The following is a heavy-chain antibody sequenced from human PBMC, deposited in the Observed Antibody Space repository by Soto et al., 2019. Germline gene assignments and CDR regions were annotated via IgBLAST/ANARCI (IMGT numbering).Heavy chain of an antibody. CDR3: ARAPRSPQICCFDY. J-gene: IGHJ4*02. Sequence: EVQLVESGGGLVKPGGSLRLSCAASGFTFSSYSMNWVRQAPGKGLEWVSSISSSSSYIYYADSVKGRFTISRDNAKNSLYLQMNSLRAEDTAVYYCARAPRSPQICCFDYWGQGTLVTVSS. V-gene: IGHV3-21*01. CDR2: ISSSSSYI. D-gene: IGHD1-26*01. CDR1: GFTFSSYS.